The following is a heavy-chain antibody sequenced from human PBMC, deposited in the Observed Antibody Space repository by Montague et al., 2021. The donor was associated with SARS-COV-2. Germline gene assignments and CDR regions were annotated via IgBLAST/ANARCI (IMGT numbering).Heavy chain of an antibody. J-gene: IGHJ5*01. CDR1: GDSVSRVSSY. Sequence: SETLSLTCTVSGDSVSRVSSYWSWIRQPPGKGLEWIGYIYYTGSHKYNSSLKSRLTISVDTSKNQFSLKLSSVTAADTAVYYCARHARGEGYTSWFDSWGQGTLVTVSS. D-gene: IGHD5-24*01. CDR2: IYYTGSH. V-gene: IGHV4-61*01. CDR3: ARHARGEGYTSWFDS.